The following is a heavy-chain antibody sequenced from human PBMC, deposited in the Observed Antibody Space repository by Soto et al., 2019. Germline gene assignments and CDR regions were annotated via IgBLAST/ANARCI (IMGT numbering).Heavy chain of an antibody. D-gene: IGHD2-21*02. CDR1: GFTFTGSA. CDR3: AGGDDSHDYFDY. Sequence: AGGSLRLSCAASGFTFTGSAVHWVRQASGKGLEWVGQIRSKSNSYGTVYAASVKGRFTIARDDAKSTAYLEMSSLRTEDTAVYFCAGGDDSHDYFDYWGQGTLVTVSS. J-gene: IGHJ4*02. CDR2: IRSKSNSYGT. V-gene: IGHV3-73*01.